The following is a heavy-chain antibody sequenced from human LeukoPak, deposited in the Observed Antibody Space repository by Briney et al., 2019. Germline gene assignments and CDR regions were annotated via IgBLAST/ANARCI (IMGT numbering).Heavy chain of an antibody. V-gene: IGHV1-2*02. CDR3: ARVPPLGYCSGGSCYSDAFDI. D-gene: IGHD2-15*01. CDR1: GYTLTGYY. Sequence: ASVKVSCKAAGYTLTGYYMHWVRQAPGQGLEWMGWINPNSGGTSYAQKFQGRVTMTRDTSISTAYMELSRLRSDDTAVYYCARVPPLGYCSGGSCYSDAFDIWGQGTMVTVSS. CDR2: INPNSGGT. J-gene: IGHJ3*02.